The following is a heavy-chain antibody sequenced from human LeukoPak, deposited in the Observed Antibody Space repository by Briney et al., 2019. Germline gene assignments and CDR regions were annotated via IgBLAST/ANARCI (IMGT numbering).Heavy chain of an antibody. Sequence: GGSLRLSCAASGFTVSSNYMSWVRQAPGKGLEWVSYISGSGTTIYYADSVKGRFTISRDNAKNSLFLQMNSLRAEDTAVYYCARDRSTVTTWVDYWGQGTLVTVSS. D-gene: IGHD4-17*01. V-gene: IGHV3-11*04. J-gene: IGHJ4*02. CDR1: GFTVSSNY. CDR3: ARDRSTVTTWVDY. CDR2: ISGSGTTI.